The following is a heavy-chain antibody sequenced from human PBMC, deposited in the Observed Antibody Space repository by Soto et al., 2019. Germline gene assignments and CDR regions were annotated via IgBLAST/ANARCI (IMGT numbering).Heavy chain of an antibody. CDR1: GFTFSSYW. CDR3: ARPDSYSWYQPFDY. V-gene: IGHV3-7*01. D-gene: IGHD6-13*01. J-gene: IGHJ4*02. CDR2: IKQDGSEK. Sequence: GGSLRLSCAASGFTFSSYWMSWVRQAPGKGLEWVANIKQDGSEKYYVDSVKGRFTISRDNAKNSPYLQMNSLRAEDTAVYYCARPDSYSWYQPFDYWGQGILVTVSS.